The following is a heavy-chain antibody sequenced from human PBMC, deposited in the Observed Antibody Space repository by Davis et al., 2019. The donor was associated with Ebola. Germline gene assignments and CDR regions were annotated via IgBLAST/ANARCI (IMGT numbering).Heavy chain of an antibody. CDR2: IYHSGST. V-gene: IGHV4-30-2*01. D-gene: IGHD4-11*01. CDR3: ARGSAPGRTVYFQH. J-gene: IGHJ1*01. CDR1: GGSISSGGYS. Sequence: PSETLSLTCAVSGGSISSGGYSWSWIRQPPGKGLEWIGYIYHSGSTYYNPSLKSRVTISVDRSKNQFSLKLSSVTAADTAVYYCARGSAPGRTVYFQHWGQGTLVTVSS.